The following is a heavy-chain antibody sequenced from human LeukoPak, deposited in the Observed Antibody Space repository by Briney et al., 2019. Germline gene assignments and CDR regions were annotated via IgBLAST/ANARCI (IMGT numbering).Heavy chain of an antibody. CDR3: ARDGIAAVDFDY. D-gene: IGHD6-13*01. CDR1: GFTFSTYW. CDR2: IKQDGSDK. V-gene: IGHV3-7*01. J-gene: IGHJ4*02. Sequence: GGSLRLSCAASGFTFSTYWMTWVRQAPGKGLEWVSTIKQDGSDKYYVDSVKGRFTISRDNAKNTLYLQMNSLRAEDTAVYYCARDGIAAVDFDYWGQGILVTVSS.